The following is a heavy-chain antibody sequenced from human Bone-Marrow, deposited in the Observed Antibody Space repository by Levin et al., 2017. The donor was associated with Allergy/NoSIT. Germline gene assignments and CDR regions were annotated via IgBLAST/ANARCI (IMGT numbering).Heavy chain of an antibody. D-gene: IGHD6-13*01. Sequence: SETLSLTCAVYGGSFSGYYWSWIRQPPGKGLEWIGEINHSGSTNYNPSLKSRVTISVDTSKNQFSLKLSSVTAADTAVYYCARVHRSGSSWYQDYWGQGTLVTVSS. CDR1: GGSFSGYY. CDR2: INHSGST. CDR3: ARVHRSGSSWYQDY. V-gene: IGHV4-34*01. J-gene: IGHJ4*02.